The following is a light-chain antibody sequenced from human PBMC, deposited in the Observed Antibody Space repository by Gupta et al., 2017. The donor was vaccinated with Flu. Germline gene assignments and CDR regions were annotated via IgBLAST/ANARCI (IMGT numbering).Light chain of an antibody. J-gene: IGLJ3*02. CDR3: GAWQTSLSVGV. V-gene: IGLV1-51*02. CDR1: DY. Sequence: QSVLTQPPSVSAAPGQKVTISCSGSDYVSWYQQLPGAAPRLRMYENGTRPSGIPDRFSASKSGTSATLAITGLRTGDEADYDCGAWQTSLSVGVFGGGTKV. CDR2: ENG.